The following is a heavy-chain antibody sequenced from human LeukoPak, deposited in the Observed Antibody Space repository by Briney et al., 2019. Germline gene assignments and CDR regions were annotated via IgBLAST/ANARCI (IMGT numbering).Heavy chain of an antibody. D-gene: IGHD3-10*01. J-gene: IGHJ5*02. Sequence: PSETLSLTCTVSGGSISSSSYYWGWIRQPPGKGLEWIGSIYYSGSTYYNPSLKSRVTISVDTSKNQFSLKLSSVTAADTAVYYCARVCSNRLLWFGGSSLIPNWFDPWGQGTLVTVSS. V-gene: IGHV4-39*07. CDR1: GGSISSSSYY. CDR3: ARVCSNRLLWFGGSSLIPNWFDP. CDR2: IYYSGST.